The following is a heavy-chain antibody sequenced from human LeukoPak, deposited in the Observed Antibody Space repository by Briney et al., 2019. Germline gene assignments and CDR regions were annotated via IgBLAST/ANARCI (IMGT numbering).Heavy chain of an antibody. Sequence: PGGSLRLSCAASGFTFSSYAMHWVRQAPGKGLEWVAVISYDGSNKYYADSVKGRFTISRDNSKNTLYLQMNSLRAEDTAVYYCAKEGSGWYRSVYFDYWGQGTLVTVSS. V-gene: IGHV3-30-3*01. CDR1: GFTFSSYA. CDR3: AKEGSGWYRSVYFDY. J-gene: IGHJ4*02. D-gene: IGHD6-19*01. CDR2: ISYDGSNK.